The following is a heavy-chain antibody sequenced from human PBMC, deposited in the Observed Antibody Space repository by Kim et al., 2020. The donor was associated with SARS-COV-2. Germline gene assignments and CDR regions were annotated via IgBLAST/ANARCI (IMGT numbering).Heavy chain of an antibody. D-gene: IGHD4-4*01. CDR3: ASWDYSDNAGLVH. CDR2: CFRSGST. Sequence: ETLSLTCTVSGAPISSYYWVWVRQPPGKGLEWMATCFRSGSTSSNPSLKSRVTISADTSNHQFSLQLSSVTAADTAVYYCASWDYSDNAGLVHWGQGTLVTVSS. CDR1: GAPISSYY. J-gene: IGHJ4*02. V-gene: IGHV4-59*13.